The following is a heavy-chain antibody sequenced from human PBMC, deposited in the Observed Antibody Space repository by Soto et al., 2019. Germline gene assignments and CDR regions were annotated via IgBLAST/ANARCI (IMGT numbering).Heavy chain of an antibody. J-gene: IGHJ4*02. D-gene: IGHD3-16*01. CDR3: ARPTRFPGD. CDR1: GFDFKEYY. CDR2: ISGTGSDP. V-gene: IGHV3-11*05. Sequence: QVQLVESGGGLVRPGGSLRLSCAASGFDFKEYYMTWFLQAPGKGLEFVSYISGTGSDPTYADSVKGRFTISRDNVNNALYLQMNNLRAEDMAVYYCARPTRFPGDWGQVSLVTVSS.